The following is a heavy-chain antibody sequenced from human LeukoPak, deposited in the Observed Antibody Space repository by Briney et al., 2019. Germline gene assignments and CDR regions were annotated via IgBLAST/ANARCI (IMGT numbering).Heavy chain of an antibody. V-gene: IGHV4-59*08. J-gene: IGHJ4*02. Sequence: SETLSLTCTVSGGSISSYYWSWIRQPPGKGLEWIGYIYYSGSTNYNPSLKSRVTISVDTSKNQFSLKLSSVTAADTAVYYCARRGSGWYYFDHWGQGTLVTVSS. CDR1: GGSISSYY. D-gene: IGHD6-19*01. CDR2: IYYSGST. CDR3: ARRGSGWYYFDH.